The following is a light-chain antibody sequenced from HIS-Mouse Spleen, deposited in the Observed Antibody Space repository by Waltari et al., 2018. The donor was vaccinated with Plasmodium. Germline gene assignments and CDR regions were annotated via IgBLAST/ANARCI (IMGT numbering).Light chain of an antibody. J-gene: IGLJ3*02. CDR2: DVS. CDR3: CSYAGSYTWV. CDR1: SSAVGGFNY. Sequence: QSALTQPRSVSGSPGQSVTISCAGTSSAVGGFNYASWYQQHPGKAPKLMIYDVSNRPSGVPDRFSGSKSGNTASLTISGLQAEDEADYYCCSYAGSYTWVFGGGTKLTVL. V-gene: IGLV2-11*01.